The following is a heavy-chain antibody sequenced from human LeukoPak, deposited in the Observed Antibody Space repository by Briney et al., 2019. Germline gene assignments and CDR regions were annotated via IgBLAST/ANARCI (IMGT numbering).Heavy chain of an antibody. CDR3: ASLLRFLEWLTH. CDR1: GYSISSGYY. CDR2: IYHSGST. J-gene: IGHJ4*02. D-gene: IGHD3-3*01. Sequence: SETLSLTCAVSGYSISSGYYWGWIRQPPGKGLEWIGSIYHSGSTCYNPSLKSRVTISVDTSKNQFSLKLSSVTAADTAVYYCASLLRFLEWLTHWGQGTLVTVSS. V-gene: IGHV4-38-2*01.